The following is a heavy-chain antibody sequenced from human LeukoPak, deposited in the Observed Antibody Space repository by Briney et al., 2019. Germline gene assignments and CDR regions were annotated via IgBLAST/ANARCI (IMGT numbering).Heavy chain of an antibody. J-gene: IGHJ4*02. D-gene: IGHD6-13*01. V-gene: IGHV1-2*02. CDR2: INPNSGGT. CDR1: GYTFTGYY. CDR3: ARLGRPSGIAAAGFDY. Sequence: ASVKVSCKASGYTFTGYYMHWVRQAPGQGLEWMGWINPNSGGTNYAQKFQGRVTMTRDTSISTAYMELSRLRSDDTAVYYCARLGRPSGIAAAGFDYWGQGTLVTVSS.